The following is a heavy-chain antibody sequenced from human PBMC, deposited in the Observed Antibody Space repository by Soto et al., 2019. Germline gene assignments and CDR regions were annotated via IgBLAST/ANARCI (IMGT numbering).Heavy chain of an antibody. D-gene: IGHD6-13*01. J-gene: IGHJ6*02. CDR1: GFTFNNYG. CDR2: IWNDGSNN. Sequence: QVQLVESGGGVVQPGRSVRLSCAASGFTFNNYGMHWVRQAPGKGLEWLAVIWNDGSNNYYANSVKGRFTISRDNSKNTLYLQMSSLRAEDTAVYYCARRQIPPPTRGAANARGGMDVWGQGTTVTVSS. V-gene: IGHV3-33*01. CDR3: ARRQIPPPTRGAANARGGMDV.